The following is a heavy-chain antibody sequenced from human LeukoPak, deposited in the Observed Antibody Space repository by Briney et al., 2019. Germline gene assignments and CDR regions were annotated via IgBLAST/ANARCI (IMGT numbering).Heavy chain of an antibody. CDR3: ARGRDGYKSAFDI. CDR2: IFYGGST. D-gene: IGHD5-24*01. Sequence: PSETLSLTCTVPGGSVSSGSYYWSWIRHPPGKGMEWLGYIFYGGSTNYNPSLKSRVTISVDPSKNHFSLNLNSVTAADTAVYYCARGRDGYKSAFDIWGQGTMVTVSS. J-gene: IGHJ3*02. CDR1: GGSVSSGSYY. V-gene: IGHV4-61*03.